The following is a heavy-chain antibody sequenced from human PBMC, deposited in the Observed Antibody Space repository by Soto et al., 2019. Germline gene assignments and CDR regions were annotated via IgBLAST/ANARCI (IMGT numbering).Heavy chain of an antibody. CDR3: AMNRKITMVRGQGYYGMDV. CDR1: GFTFGTYA. J-gene: IGHJ6*02. CDR2: ISGSGGST. D-gene: IGHD3-10*01. V-gene: IGHV3-23*01. Sequence: GGSLRLSCAASGFTFGTYAMSWVRQAPGRGLEWVSAISGSGGSTYYADSVKGRFTISRDNSKNTLYLQMNSLRAEDTAVYYCAMNRKITMVRGQGYYGMDVWGQGTTVTVSS.